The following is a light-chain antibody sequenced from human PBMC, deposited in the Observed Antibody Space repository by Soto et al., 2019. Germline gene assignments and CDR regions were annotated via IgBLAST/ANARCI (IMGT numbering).Light chain of an antibody. V-gene: IGKV4-1*01. CDR3: QQYYSTPWT. J-gene: IGKJ1*01. Sequence: DIVMTQSPDSLAVSLGERATINCKSSQSVLYSSNNKKYLAWYQQKPGQPPKLLIYWASTRESGVPDRFSGSGSGTDFTLTILSLKAEDVAVYYCQQYYSTPWTFGQGTKVEIK. CDR1: QSVLYSSNNKKY. CDR2: WAS.